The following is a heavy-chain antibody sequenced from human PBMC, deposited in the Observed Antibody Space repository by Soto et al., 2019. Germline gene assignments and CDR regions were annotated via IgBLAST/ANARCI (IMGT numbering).Heavy chain of an antibody. CDR2: IYYSGST. CDR3: ARGTWIQLWLFDP. D-gene: IGHD5-18*01. Sequence: QVQLQESGPGLVKPSQTLSLTCTVSGGSISSGDYYWIWIRQPPGKGLEWIGYIYYSGSTYYNPSLKSRVTISVDTSKNQFSLKLSSVTAADTAVYYCARGTWIQLWLFDPWGRGTLVTVSS. V-gene: IGHV4-30-4*01. J-gene: IGHJ5*02. CDR1: GGSISSGDYY.